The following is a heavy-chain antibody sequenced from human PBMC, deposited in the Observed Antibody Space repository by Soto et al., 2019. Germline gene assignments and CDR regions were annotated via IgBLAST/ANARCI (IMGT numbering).Heavy chain of an antibody. CDR2: IYSGGST. Sequence: EVQLVESGGGLIQPGGSLRLSCAASGFTVSSNYMSWVRQAPGKGLEWVSVIYSGGSTYYADSVKGRFTISRDNPTNKLYLQMNTLRAEDTAVYYCARDRVESGYPEYFQHWGQGTLVTVSS. V-gene: IGHV3-53*01. J-gene: IGHJ1*01. CDR1: GFTVSSNY. D-gene: IGHD3-22*01. CDR3: ARDRVESGYPEYFQH.